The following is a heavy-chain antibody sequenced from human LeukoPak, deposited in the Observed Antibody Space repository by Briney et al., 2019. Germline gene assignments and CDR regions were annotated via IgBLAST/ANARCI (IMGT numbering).Heavy chain of an antibody. CDR2: IRYDGSNK. D-gene: IGHD5-12*01. Sequence: KPGGSLRLSCAASGFTFSSYGMHWVRQAPGKGLEWVAFIRYDGSNKYYADSVKGRFTISRDNSKNTLYLQMNSLRAEDTAVYYCARGAYSGYDLYYFDYWGQGTLVTVSS. CDR1: GFTFSSYG. V-gene: IGHV3-30*02. CDR3: ARGAYSGYDLYYFDY. J-gene: IGHJ4*02.